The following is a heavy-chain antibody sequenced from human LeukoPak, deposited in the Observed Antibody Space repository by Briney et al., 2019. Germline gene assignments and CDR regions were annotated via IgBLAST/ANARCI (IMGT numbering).Heavy chain of an antibody. J-gene: IGHJ1*01. V-gene: IGHV4-31*03. D-gene: IGHD2/OR15-2a*01. CDR1: GGSINSGDYY. Sequence: SQTLSLTCTVSGGSINSGDYYWSWIRQHPGKGLEWIGDIYYSGSTSYNPSLKGRVTISVDTSKNQFSLKMTSVTAADTAVYYCARDGDSEFFQHWGQGTLVTVSS. CDR2: IYYSGST. CDR3: ARDGDSEFFQH.